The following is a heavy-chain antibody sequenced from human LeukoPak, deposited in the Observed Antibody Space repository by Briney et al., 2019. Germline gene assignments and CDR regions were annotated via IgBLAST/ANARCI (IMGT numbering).Heavy chain of an antibody. CDR3: AREFSTAFDP. CDR2: ISSSSSTI. CDR1: GFTFSSYS. J-gene: IGHJ5*02. D-gene: IGHD3-3*02. V-gene: IGHV3-48*01. Sequence: PGGSLRLSCAASGFTFSSYSMNWVRQAPGKGLEWVSYISSSSSTIYYADSVKGRFTISRDNSKNTLYLQMNSLRAEDTAVYYCAREFSTAFDPWGQGTLVTVSS.